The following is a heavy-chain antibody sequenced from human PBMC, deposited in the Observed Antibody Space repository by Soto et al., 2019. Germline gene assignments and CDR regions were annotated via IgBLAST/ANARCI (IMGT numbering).Heavy chain of an antibody. Sequence: EVQLVESGGGLVKPGGSLRLSCAASGFTFSNAWMNWVRQAPGKGLEWVGRIKSKTDGGTTDYAAPVKGRFTISRDDSKNTLYLQMNSLKTEVTAVYYCTTAAPYYYDSSGSAFDIWGQGTMVTVSS. J-gene: IGHJ3*02. D-gene: IGHD3-22*01. CDR1: GFTFSNAW. V-gene: IGHV3-15*07. CDR3: TTAAPYYYDSSGSAFDI. CDR2: IKSKTDGGTT.